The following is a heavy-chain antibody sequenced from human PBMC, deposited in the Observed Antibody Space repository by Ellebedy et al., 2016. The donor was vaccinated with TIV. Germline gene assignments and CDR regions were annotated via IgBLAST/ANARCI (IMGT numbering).Heavy chain of an antibody. J-gene: IGHJ3*02. CDR2: IIPIFGTA. Sequence: SVKVSXXASGGTFSSYAISWVRQAPGQGLEWMGGIIPIFGTANYAQKFQGRVTITADKSTSTAYMELSSLRSEDTAVYYCARGEDIAARPTDAFDIWGQGTMVTVSS. V-gene: IGHV1-69*06. CDR1: GGTFSSYA. D-gene: IGHD6-6*01. CDR3: ARGEDIAARPTDAFDI.